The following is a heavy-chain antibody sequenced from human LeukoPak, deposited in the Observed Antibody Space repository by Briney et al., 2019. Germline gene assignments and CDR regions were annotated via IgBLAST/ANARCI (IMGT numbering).Heavy chain of an antibody. V-gene: IGHV1-18*01. Sequence: ASVKVSCKASGYTFTSYGISWVRQAPGQGLEWMGWISAYNGNTNYAQKLQGRVTMTTDTSTSTAYMELRSLRSEDTAVYYCAREGGYGSGSYRYYYMDVWGKGTTVTISS. CDR3: AREGGYGSGSYRYYYMDV. J-gene: IGHJ6*03. CDR2: ISAYNGNT. CDR1: GYTFTSYG. D-gene: IGHD3-10*01.